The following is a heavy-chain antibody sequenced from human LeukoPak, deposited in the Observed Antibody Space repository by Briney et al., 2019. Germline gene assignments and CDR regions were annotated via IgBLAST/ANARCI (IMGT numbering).Heavy chain of an antibody. D-gene: IGHD3-22*01. CDR2: INHSGST. CDR3: ARGKDSSGQHFDY. V-gene: IGHV4-34*01. Sequence: PSETLSLTCAVYGGSFSGYYWSWIRQPPGKGLEWIGEINHSGSTNYNPSLKSRVTISVDTSKNQFSLKLSSVTAADTAVYYCARGKDSSGQHFDYWGQGTLVTVSS. J-gene: IGHJ4*02. CDR1: GGSFSGYY.